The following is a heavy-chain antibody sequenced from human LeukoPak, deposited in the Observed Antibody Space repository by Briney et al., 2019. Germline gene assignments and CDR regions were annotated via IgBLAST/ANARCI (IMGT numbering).Heavy chain of an antibody. J-gene: IGHJ4*02. CDR2: ISWNRGRK. Sequence: GGSLRLSCAASGFRLGLGKGLEWVSVISWNRGRKDYADVVKGRFTISRDNAKRSLYLQMNSLRAEDTAMYFCARDIKTGPYYYEQPDSWGQGTLVTVSS. D-gene: IGHD3-22*01. CDR3: ARDIKTGPYYYEQPDS. CDR1: GF. V-gene: IGHV3-9*01.